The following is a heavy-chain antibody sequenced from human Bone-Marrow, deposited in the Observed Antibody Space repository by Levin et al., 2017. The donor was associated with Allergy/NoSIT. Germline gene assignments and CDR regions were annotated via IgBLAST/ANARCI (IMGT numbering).Heavy chain of an antibody. V-gene: IGHV1-8*01. CDR3: ARVPNYYFAMDV. J-gene: IGHJ6*02. D-gene: IGHD2-2*01. Sequence: VASVKVSCKASGYVFSSYDIYWVRQAPGQGLEWMGWINPYSGSTGYAQKFQGRVTMTRDTSISTAYMELSSLRFEDTAVYYCARVPNYYFAMDVWGQGTTVTVSS. CDR1: GYVFSSYD. CDR2: INPYSGST.